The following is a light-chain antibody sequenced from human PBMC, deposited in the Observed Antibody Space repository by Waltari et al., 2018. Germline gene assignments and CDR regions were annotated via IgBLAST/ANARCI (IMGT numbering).Light chain of an antibody. CDR1: QSVDIY. Sequence: ETVLTQSPATLSLSPGERATLSCRASQSVDIYLAWYQQKPGQAPRLLIYDASHRATGIPARFSGSGSGTDFTLTISSLEPEYFAVYYCQQRRNWPPLTFGGGTKVEIK. J-gene: IGKJ4*01. CDR3: QQRRNWPPLT. V-gene: IGKV3-11*01. CDR2: DAS.